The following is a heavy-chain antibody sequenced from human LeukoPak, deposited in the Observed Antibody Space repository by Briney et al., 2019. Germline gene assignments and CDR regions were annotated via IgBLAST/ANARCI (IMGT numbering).Heavy chain of an antibody. CDR2: ISGSGGST. Sequence: QPGGSLRLSCAASGFTFSSYATSWVRQAPGKGLEWVSAISGSGGSTYYADSVKGRFTISRDNSKNTLYLQMNSLRAEDTAVYYCAKESYYDSSGYYYPSFDYWGQGTLVTVSS. D-gene: IGHD3-22*01. J-gene: IGHJ4*02. V-gene: IGHV3-23*01. CDR3: AKESYYDSSGYYYPSFDY. CDR1: GFTFSSYA.